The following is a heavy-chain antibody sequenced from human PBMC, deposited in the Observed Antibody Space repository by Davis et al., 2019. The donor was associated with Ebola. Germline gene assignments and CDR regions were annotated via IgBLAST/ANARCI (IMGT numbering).Heavy chain of an antibody. V-gene: IGHV1-69*13. Sequence: SVKVSCKASGGTFSSYAISWVRQAPGQGLEWMGGIIPIFGTANYAQKFQGRVTITADESTSTAYMELSSLRSEDTAVYYCARQVEWLLYDYYYYYMDVWGKGTTVTVSS. CDR1: GGTFSSYA. J-gene: IGHJ6*03. CDR2: IIPIFGTA. D-gene: IGHD3-3*01. CDR3: ARQVEWLLYDYYYYYMDV.